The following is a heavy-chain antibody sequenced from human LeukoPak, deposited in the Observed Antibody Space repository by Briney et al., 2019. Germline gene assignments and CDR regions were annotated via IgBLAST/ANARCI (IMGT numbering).Heavy chain of an antibody. J-gene: IGHJ6*02. CDR1: GGSISSYY. CDR2: IYYSGST. CDR3: ARHYRASSMDYYYYGMDV. Sequence: SETLSLTCTVSGGSISSYYWSWIRQPPGKGLEWIGYIYYSGSTNYNPSLKSRVTISVDTSKNQFSLKLSSVTAADTAVYYCARHYRASSMDYYYYGMDVWGQGTTVTVSS. V-gene: IGHV4-59*08. D-gene: IGHD2-2*01.